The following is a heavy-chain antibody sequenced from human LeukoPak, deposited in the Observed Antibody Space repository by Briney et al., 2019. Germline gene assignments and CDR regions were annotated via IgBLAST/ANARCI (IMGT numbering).Heavy chain of an antibody. J-gene: IGHJ1*01. V-gene: IGHV4-59*01. CDR3: ARATETFSWFRQH. Sequence: PSETLSLTCSVSGGSIGSYYWSSIRQPPGKGLEWIGHLSNSGSTNYNPSLKSRVTISVDTSKNQFPLKLNSVTAADTAVYHCARATETFSWFRQHWGQGTLVTVSS. D-gene: IGHD6-13*01. CDR1: GGSIGSYY. CDR2: LSNSGST.